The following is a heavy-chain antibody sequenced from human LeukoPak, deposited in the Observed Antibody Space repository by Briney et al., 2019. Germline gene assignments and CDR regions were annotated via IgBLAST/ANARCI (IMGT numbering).Heavy chain of an antibody. J-gene: IGHJ4*02. V-gene: IGHV5-51*01. Sequence: GESLKISCKGSGYSFTSYWIGWVRQMPEKGLEGMGIIYPDDSDTRYSPSFQGQVTISADKSLSTAYLQWSSLKASDTAMYYCARHEDGYNFIDYWGQGTLVTVSS. CDR2: IYPDDSDT. CDR3: ARHEDGYNFIDY. CDR1: GYSFTSYW. D-gene: IGHD5-24*01.